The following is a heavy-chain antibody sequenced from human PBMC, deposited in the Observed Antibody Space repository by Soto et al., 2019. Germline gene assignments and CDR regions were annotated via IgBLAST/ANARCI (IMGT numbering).Heavy chain of an antibody. CDR2: IIPILGIA. J-gene: IGHJ5*02. Sequence: SVKVSCKASGGTFSSYTISWVRQAPGQGLEWMGRIIPILGIANYAQKFQGRVTITADKSTSTAYMELSSLRSEDTAVYYCARLGHSSGPGGWFDPWGQGTLVTVSS. D-gene: IGHD6-19*01. CDR1: GGTFSSYT. V-gene: IGHV1-69*02. CDR3: ARLGHSSGPGGWFDP.